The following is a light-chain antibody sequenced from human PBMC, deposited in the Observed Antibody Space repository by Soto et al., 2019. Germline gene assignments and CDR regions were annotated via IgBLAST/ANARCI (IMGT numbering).Light chain of an antibody. CDR2: DVS. Sequence: QSVLTQPRSVSGSPGQSVTISCTGTSSDVGTYDFVSWYQQHPGKAPRLMIFDVSERPSGVPDRFSGSKSGNTASLTISGLQAEDEADYYCSSYTSGSSHYVFGTGTKVTVL. J-gene: IGLJ1*01. CDR3: SSYTSGSSHYV. V-gene: IGLV2-11*01. CDR1: SSDVGTYDF.